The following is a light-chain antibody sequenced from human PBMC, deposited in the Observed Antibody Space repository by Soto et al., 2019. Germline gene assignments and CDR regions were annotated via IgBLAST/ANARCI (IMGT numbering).Light chain of an antibody. CDR2: YDD. CDR3: ASWDDSLNGPV. V-gene: IGLV1-36*01. Sequence: QSVLTQPPSVSEAPRQRVTISCSGSSSNIENNAVSWYQQLPGKAPKLLIYYDDLLPSGVSDRFSGSKSGTSASLAISGRQSEDEADYYCASWDDSLNGPVFGGGTKLTVL. CDR1: SSNIENNA. J-gene: IGLJ2*01.